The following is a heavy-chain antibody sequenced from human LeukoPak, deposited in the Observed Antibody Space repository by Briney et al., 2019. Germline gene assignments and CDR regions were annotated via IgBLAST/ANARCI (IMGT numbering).Heavy chain of an antibody. CDR3: ATRGRIAAAGDDAFDI. CDR2: IYYSGSI. Sequence: SETLSLTCAVSGYSISSSNWWGWIRQPPGKGLEWIGYIYYSGSIYYNPSLKSRVTMSVDTSKNQFSLKLSSVTAVDTAVYYCATRGRIAAAGDDAFDIWGQGTMVTVSS. D-gene: IGHD6-13*01. J-gene: IGHJ3*02. V-gene: IGHV4-28*05. CDR1: GYSISSSNW.